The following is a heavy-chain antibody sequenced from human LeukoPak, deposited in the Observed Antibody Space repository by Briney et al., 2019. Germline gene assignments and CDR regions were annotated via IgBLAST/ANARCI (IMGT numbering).Heavy chain of an antibody. J-gene: IGHJ4*02. D-gene: IGHD2-21*02. CDR1: GGSISSSSYY. V-gene: IGHV4-39*07. Sequence: SETLSLTCTVSGGSISSSSYYWGWIRQPPGKGLEWIGSIYYSGSTYYNPSLKSRVTISVDTSKNQFSLKLSSVTAADTAVYYCARIGHIVVVTANWYFDYWGQGTLVTVSS. CDR3: ARIGHIVVVTANWYFDY. CDR2: IYYSGST.